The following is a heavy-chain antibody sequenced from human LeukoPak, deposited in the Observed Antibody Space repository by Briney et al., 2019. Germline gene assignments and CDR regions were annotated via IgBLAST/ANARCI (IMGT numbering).Heavy chain of an antibody. D-gene: IGHD3-3*01. V-gene: IGHV4-59*01. CDR3: ARGRTKVDYDFWSGYLFDY. CDR2: IYYSGST. J-gene: IGHJ4*02. Sequence: SETLSLTCTVSGGSISSYYWSWIRQPPGKGLEWIGYIYYSGSTSYNPSLKSRVTISVDTSKNQFSLKLSSVAAADTAVYYCARGRTKVDYDFWSGYLFDYWGQGTLVTVSS. CDR1: GGSISSYY.